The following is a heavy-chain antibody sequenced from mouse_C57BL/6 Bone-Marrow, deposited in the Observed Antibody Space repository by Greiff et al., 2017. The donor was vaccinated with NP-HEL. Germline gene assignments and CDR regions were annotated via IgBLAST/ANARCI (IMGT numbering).Heavy chain of an antibody. CDR3: ARSAQATFPAY. D-gene: IGHD3-2*02. J-gene: IGHJ3*01. Sequence: EVQLQQSGPELVKPGASVKISCKASGYTFTDYYMNWVKQSHGKSLEWIGDINPNNGGTSYNQKFKGKATLTVDKSSSTAYMELRSLTSEDSAVYYCARSAQATFPAYWGQGTLVTVSA. CDR1: GYTFTDYY. CDR2: INPNNGGT. V-gene: IGHV1-26*01.